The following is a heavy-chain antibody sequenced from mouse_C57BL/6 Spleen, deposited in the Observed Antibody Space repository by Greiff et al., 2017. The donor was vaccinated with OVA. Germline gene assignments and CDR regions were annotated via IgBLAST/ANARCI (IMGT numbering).Heavy chain of an antibody. V-gene: IGHV1-15*01. CDR1: GYTFTDYE. Sequence: VKLVESGAELVRPGASVTLYCKASGYTFTDYEMHWVKQTPVHCLAWIVAIDPETGGTASNQKFKGKAILTADKSSSTAYMELRSLTSEDSAVYYCTRRRGSFYAMDYWGQGTSVTVSS. J-gene: IGHJ4*01. CDR2: IDPETGGT. CDR3: TRRRGSFYAMDY.